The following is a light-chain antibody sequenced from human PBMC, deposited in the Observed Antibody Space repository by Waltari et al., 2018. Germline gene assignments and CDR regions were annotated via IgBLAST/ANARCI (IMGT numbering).Light chain of an antibody. CDR2: YDS. CDR1: NIGSYS. J-gene: IGLJ1*01. CDR3: QVWHADIDPGV. Sequence: SYELTQPPSVSVSPGQTASITCGGDNIGSYSVHWYQQKPGQAPVLVIFYDSDRPSGIPARFSGSNSGNTATLTITSVEAGDEARYYCQVWHADIDPGVFGTGTEVTVL. V-gene: IGLV3-21*02.